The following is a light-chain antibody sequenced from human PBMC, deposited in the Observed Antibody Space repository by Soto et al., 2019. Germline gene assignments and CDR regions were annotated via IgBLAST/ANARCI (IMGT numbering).Light chain of an antibody. CDR3: QQYNSWPLYT. V-gene: IGKV3-15*01. J-gene: IGKJ2*01. Sequence: EIVMTQSPATLSVSPGERATLSCRASQSVSSNLAWYQQKRGQAPRLLIYGASTRETGIPARFSGSGSGTEFTLTISSLQSEDFAVYYCQQYNSWPLYTFGQGTKLEIK. CDR1: QSVSSN. CDR2: GAS.